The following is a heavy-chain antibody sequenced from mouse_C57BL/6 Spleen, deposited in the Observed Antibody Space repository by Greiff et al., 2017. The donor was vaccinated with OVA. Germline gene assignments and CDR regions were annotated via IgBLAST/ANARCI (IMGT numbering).Heavy chain of an antibody. CDR3: ARIGYYSFDY. V-gene: IGHV1-69*01. Sequence: LQPGAELVMPGASVKLSCKASGYTFTSYWMHWVKQRPGQGLEWIGEIDPSDSYTNYNQKFKGKSTLTVDKSSSTAYMQLSSLTSEDSAVYYCARIGYYSFDYWGQGTTLTVSS. D-gene: IGHD2-14*01. CDR1: GYTFTSYW. J-gene: IGHJ2*01. CDR2: IDPSDSYT.